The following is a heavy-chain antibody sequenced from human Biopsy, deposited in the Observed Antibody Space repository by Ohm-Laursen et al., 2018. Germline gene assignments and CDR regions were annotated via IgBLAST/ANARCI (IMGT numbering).Heavy chain of an antibody. CDR1: GDSVTKYY. CDR3: ARDSGILNYGNFKYYHYYGMDV. J-gene: IGHJ6*02. Sequence: SETLSLTCPVSGDSVTKYYWSWIRQPPGKGLEWIGHIYYSVMTNYNPSLQSRVSISVDTSRNQVSLTLSSVTAADTAMYYCARDSGILNYGNFKYYHYYGMDVWGQGTKVTVSS. V-gene: IGHV4-59*02. CDR2: IYYSVMT. D-gene: IGHD4-11*01.